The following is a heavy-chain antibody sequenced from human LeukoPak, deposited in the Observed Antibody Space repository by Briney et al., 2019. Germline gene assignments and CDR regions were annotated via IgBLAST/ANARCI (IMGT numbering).Heavy chain of an antibody. CDR2: IGIDSGNT. V-gene: IGHV3-48*01. CDR3: ARDYKYAFDN. CDR1: GFTFSDYS. Sequence: GGSLRLSCATSGFTFSDYSMNWVRQAPGKGLEWISYIGIDSGNTNYADSVKGRFTISGDKAKNSLYLQMNSLRVEDTAVYCCARDYKYAFDNWGQGTLVTVSS. D-gene: IGHD5-24*01. J-gene: IGHJ4*02.